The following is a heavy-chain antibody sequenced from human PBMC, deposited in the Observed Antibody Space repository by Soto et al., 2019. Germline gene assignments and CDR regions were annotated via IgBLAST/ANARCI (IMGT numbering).Heavy chain of an antibody. J-gene: IGHJ4*02. CDR1: GFTFNDYY. D-gene: IGHD6-19*01. CDR3: ARRLQWQLRPLDS. CDR2: INTLSTAI. V-gene: IGHV3-11*01. Sequence: GSLRLSCEGSGFTFNDYYMTWIRRAPGKGLEWVAYINTLSTAIYYADSVKGRFTISRDNAKNSLYLQMNGLRAEDTATYYCARRLQWQLRPLDSWGRGTLVTSPQ.